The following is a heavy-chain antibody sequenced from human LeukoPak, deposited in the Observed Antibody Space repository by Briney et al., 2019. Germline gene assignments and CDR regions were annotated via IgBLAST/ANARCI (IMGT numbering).Heavy chain of an antibody. CDR3: ARASASTPIAPFDY. Sequence: SETLSLTCTVSGGSISSYYWSWIRQPPGKGLEWIGYIYYSGSTSYNPSLKSRVTISVDTSKNQFSLKLSSVTAADTAVYYCARASASTPIAPFDYWGQGTLVTVSS. J-gene: IGHJ4*02. CDR1: GGSISSYY. CDR2: IYYSGST. D-gene: IGHD2-2*01. V-gene: IGHV4-59*01.